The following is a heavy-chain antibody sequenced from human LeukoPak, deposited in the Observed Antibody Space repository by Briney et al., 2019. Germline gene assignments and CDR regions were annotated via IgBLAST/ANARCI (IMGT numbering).Heavy chain of an antibody. J-gene: IGHJ4*02. V-gene: IGHV3-49*03. Sequence: GGSLRLSCAGSGFTFGDHAMSWFRQAPGKGLEGVGFIRSKTYGGTTEYAASVKGRFTISRDDSKSIAYLQMNSLKTEDTAVYYCTRGCAGDCYLFDYWGQGTPVTVSS. D-gene: IGHD2-21*02. CDR3: TRGCAGDCYLFDY. CDR1: GFTFGDHA. CDR2: IRSKTYGGTT.